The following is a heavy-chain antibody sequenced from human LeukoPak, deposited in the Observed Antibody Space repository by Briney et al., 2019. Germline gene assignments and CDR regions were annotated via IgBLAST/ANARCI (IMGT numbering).Heavy chain of an antibody. Sequence: SETLSLTCAVYGGSFSGYYWSWIRQPPGKGLGWIGEINHSGSTNYNPSLKSRVTISVDTSKNQFSLKLSSVTAADTAVYYCARGLRWLDYWGQGTLVTVSS. J-gene: IGHJ4*02. D-gene: IGHD4-23*01. CDR3: ARGLRWLDY. CDR1: GGSFSGYY. CDR2: INHSGST. V-gene: IGHV4-34*01.